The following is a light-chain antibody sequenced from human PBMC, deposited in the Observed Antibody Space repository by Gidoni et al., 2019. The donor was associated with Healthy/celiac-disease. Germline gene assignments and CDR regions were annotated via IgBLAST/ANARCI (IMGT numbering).Light chain of an antibody. J-gene: IGKJ1*01. CDR3: QQRSNWPT. CDR2: DAS. Sequence: QSPATLSLSPGERATLSCRASQSVSSYLAWYQQKPGQAPRLLIYDASNRATGIPARFSGSGSGTDFTLTISSLEPEDFAVYYCQQRSNWPTFGQGTKVEIK. CDR1: QSVSSY. V-gene: IGKV3-11*01.